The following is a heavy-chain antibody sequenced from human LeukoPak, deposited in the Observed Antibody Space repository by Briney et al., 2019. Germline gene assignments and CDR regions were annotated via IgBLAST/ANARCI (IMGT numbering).Heavy chain of an antibody. CDR3: ARERSRDGYNYDAFDI. CDR2: IYHSGST. V-gene: IGHV4-30-2*01. CDR1: GGSISSGGYS. D-gene: IGHD5-24*01. J-gene: IGHJ3*02. Sequence: PSQTLSLTCADPGGSISSGGYSWSWIRQPPGKGLEWIGYIYHSGSTYYNPSLKSRVTISVDTSKNQFSLKLSSVTAADTAVYYCARERSRDGYNYDAFDIWGQGTMVTVSS.